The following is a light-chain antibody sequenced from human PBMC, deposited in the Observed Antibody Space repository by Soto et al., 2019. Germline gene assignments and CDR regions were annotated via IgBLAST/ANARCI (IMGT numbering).Light chain of an antibody. CDR1: SGIIASNY. CDR2: EDT. V-gene: IGLV6-57*04. CDR3: QSYDSSNII. J-gene: IGLJ2*01. Sequence: NFMLTQSHSVSESPGKTVTISCTRSSGIIASNYVQWYQQRPGSAPTIVIYEDTQRPSGVPDRFSGSVDSSSNSASLTISGLKAEDEADYYCQSYDSSNIIFGGGTKVTVL.